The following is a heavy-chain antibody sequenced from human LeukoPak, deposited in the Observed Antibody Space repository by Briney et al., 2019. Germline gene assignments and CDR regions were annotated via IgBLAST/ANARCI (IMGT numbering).Heavy chain of an antibody. J-gene: IGHJ6*03. Sequence: GGSLRLSCAASGFTFSSYSMNWVRQAPGKGLEWVSSISSSSSYIYCADSVKGRFTISRDNAKNSLYLQMNSLRAEDTAVYYCARDLVDTAMVYYYYYYMDVWGKGTTVTVSS. D-gene: IGHD5-18*01. CDR2: ISSSSSYI. CDR3: ARDLVDTAMVYYYYYYMDV. V-gene: IGHV3-21*01. CDR1: GFTFSSYS.